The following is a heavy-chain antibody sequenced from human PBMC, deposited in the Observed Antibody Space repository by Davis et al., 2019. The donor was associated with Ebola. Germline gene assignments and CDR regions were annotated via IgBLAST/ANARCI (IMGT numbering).Heavy chain of an antibody. Sequence: AASVKVSCKASGYTFTSYYMHWVRQAPGQGLEWMGIINPSGGSTSYAQKFQGRVTMTRDTSTSTVYMELSSLRSEDTAVYYCARERRISIAARRDYYYGMDVWGQGTTVTVSS. CDR1: GYTFTSYY. D-gene: IGHD6-6*01. CDR3: ARERRISIAARRDYYYGMDV. V-gene: IGHV1-46*01. CDR2: INPSGGST. J-gene: IGHJ6*02.